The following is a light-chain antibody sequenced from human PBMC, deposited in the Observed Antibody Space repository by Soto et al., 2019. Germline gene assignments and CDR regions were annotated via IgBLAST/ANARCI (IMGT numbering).Light chain of an antibody. CDR2: SNN. Sequence: QSALTQPPSASGTPGQRVTISCSGSSSNIGSNTVNWYQQLPGTAPKLLIYSNNQRPSGVPARFSGSESGTSTSLALTGLQPEDEAESDCAAWDDSRNGPVVFGGGTKVTVL. CDR3: AAWDDSRNGPVV. CDR1: SSNIGSNT. V-gene: IGLV1-44*01. J-gene: IGLJ3*02.